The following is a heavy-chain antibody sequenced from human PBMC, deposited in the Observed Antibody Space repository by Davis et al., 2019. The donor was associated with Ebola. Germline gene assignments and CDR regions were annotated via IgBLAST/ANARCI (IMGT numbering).Heavy chain of an antibody. J-gene: IGHJ3*02. V-gene: IGHV4-59*08. CDR1: GGYISGYY. Sequence: MPSETLSLTCTVSGGYISGYYWSWIRQPPGKGLEWIGNLYHGGGTNCSPSLKSRLTISVDTSKNQFSLKLSSVTAADTAVYYCARTFEDCSSTSCYEYVYAFDIWGQGTMVTVSS. D-gene: IGHD2-2*01. CDR2: LYHGGGT. CDR3: ARTFEDCSSTSCYEYVYAFDI.